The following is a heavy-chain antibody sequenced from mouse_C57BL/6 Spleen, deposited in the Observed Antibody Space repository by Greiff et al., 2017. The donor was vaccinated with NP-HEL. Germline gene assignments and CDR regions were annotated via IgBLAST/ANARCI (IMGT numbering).Heavy chain of an antibody. D-gene: IGHD2-4*01. J-gene: IGHJ4*01. CDR2: IDPSDSYT. CDR1: GYTFTSYW. V-gene: IGHV1-69*01. CDR3: ARTRDYDEGGYYAMDY. Sequence: VQLQQPGAELVMPGASVKLSCKASGYTFTSYWMHWVKQRPGQGLEWIGEIDPSDSYTNYNQKFKGKSTLTVDKSSSTAYMQLSSLTSEDSAVYYCARTRDYDEGGYYAMDYWGQGTSVTVSS.